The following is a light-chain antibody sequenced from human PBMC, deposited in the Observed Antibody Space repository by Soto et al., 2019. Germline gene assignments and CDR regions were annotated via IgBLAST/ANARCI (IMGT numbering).Light chain of an antibody. J-gene: IGKJ4*01. CDR3: QQYDNFPLT. CDR1: QDITNY. CDR2: DAS. V-gene: IGKV1-33*01. Sequence: DIQMTQSPSSLSASVGDRVTITCQASQDITNYLNWYQQKPGKAPKLLIYDASNLETGVPSRFGGSGSGTDFTFTISSLQPEDVATYYCQQYDNFPLTFGGGTKVQIK.